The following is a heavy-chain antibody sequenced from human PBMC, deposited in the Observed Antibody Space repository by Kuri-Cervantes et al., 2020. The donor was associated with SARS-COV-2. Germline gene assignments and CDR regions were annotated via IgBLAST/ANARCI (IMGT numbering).Heavy chain of an antibody. J-gene: IGHJ6*02. Sequence: ASVKVSCKASGYTFTSYYMHWVRQAPGQGLEWMGIINPSGGSTSYAQKFQGRVTMTRDTSTSTASMELSSLRSDDTAVYFCARHFGLRASVGVASFGGDFYYYNMDVWGQGTTVTVSS. CDR1: GYTFTSYY. CDR3: ARHFGLRASVGVASFGGDFYYYNMDV. D-gene: IGHD3-16*01. CDR2: INPSGGST. V-gene: IGHV1-46*01.